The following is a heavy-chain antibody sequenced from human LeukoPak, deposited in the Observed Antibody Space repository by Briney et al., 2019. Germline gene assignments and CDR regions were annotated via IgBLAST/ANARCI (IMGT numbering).Heavy chain of an antibody. CDR3: AREGAMATILFDY. Sequence: ASVKVSCKASGYTFTSYDINWVRQAPGQGLEWMGGIIPIFGTANYAQKSQGRVTITADESKSTAYMELSSLRSEDTAVYYCAREGAMATILFDYWGQGTLVTVFS. CDR1: GYTFTSYD. J-gene: IGHJ4*02. V-gene: IGHV1-69*13. CDR2: IIPIFGTA. D-gene: IGHD5-24*01.